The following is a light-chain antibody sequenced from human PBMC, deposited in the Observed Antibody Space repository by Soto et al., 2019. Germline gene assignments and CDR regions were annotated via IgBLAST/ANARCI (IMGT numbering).Light chain of an antibody. CDR2: DAS. J-gene: IGKJ4*01. V-gene: IGKV1-39*01. CDR1: QSIGSW. Sequence: DIQMTQSPSTLSASVGDRVTITCRASQSIGSWLAWYQQKPGKDPNLLIYDASSLESGVPSRFSGSGSGTDFTLTISSLQPEDFATYYCQQSYSTPTFGGGTKVDIK. CDR3: QQSYSTPT.